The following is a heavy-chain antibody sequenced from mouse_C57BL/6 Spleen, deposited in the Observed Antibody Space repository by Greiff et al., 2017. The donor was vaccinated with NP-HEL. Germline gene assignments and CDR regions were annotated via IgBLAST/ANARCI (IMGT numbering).Heavy chain of an antibody. CDR3: ARWYSNYDFDY. D-gene: IGHD2-5*01. CDR1: GYAFSSYW. Sequence: QVQLKESGAELVKPGASVKISCKASGYAFSSYWMNWVKQRPGKGLEWIGQIYPGDGDTNYNGKFKGKATLTADKSSSTAYMQLSSLTSEDSAVYFCARWYSNYDFDYWGQGTTLTVSS. V-gene: IGHV1-80*01. J-gene: IGHJ2*01. CDR2: IYPGDGDT.